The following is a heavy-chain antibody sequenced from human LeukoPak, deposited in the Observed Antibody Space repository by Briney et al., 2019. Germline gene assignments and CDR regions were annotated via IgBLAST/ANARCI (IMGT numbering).Heavy chain of an antibody. Sequence: GASLKISCKGSGYRFTTYWIGWVRQMPGKGLEWMGIIYPGDSDTRYSPSFQGQVTISADKSISTAYLQWSSLKASDAAIYYCARRLPAPEAFDIWGQGTMVTVSS. CDR3: ARRLPAPEAFDI. CDR1: GYRFTTYW. CDR2: IYPGDSDT. V-gene: IGHV5-51*01. J-gene: IGHJ3*02. D-gene: IGHD2-2*01.